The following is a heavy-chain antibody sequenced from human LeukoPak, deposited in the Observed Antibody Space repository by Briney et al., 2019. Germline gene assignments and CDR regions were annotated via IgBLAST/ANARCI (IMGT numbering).Heavy chain of an antibody. V-gene: IGHV3-23*01. CDR1: GFTFSNAW. J-gene: IGHJ4*02. CDR2: ISGSGGNT. D-gene: IGHD3-22*01. CDR3: AKDNYDSSGSRYDY. Sequence: PGGSLRLSCAASGFTFSNAWMSWVRQAPGKGLEWVSAISGSGGNTYYADSARGRFTISRDNSKNTLYLQMNSLRAEDTAVYHCAKDNYDSSGSRYDYWGQGTLVTVSS.